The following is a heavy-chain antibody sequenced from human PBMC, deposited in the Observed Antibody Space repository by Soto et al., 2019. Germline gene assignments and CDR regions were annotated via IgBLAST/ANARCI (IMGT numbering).Heavy chain of an antibody. V-gene: IGHV2-5*02. CDR3: APRTPTVSWWFDS. D-gene: IGHD4-17*01. CDR1: GFSLTTSGVG. J-gene: IGHJ5*01. Sequence: QITLKESGPTLVKPTQTLTLTCTFSGFSLTTSGVGVGWIRQPPGKALEWLALIYWDDDKRYSPSLKSRLTTTXDXXKNPFVLTRTTMHPASSAISFCAPRTPTVSWWFDSWGPGTLVTVFS. CDR2: IYWDDDK.